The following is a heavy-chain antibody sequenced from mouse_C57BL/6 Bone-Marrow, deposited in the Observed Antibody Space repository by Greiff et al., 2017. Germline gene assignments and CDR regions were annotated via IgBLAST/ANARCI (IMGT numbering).Heavy chain of an antibody. J-gene: IGHJ4*01. CDR1: GFTFSSYG. V-gene: IGHV5-6*01. Sequence: EVMLVESGGDLVKPGGSLKLSCAASGFTFSSYGMSWVRQTPDKRLEWVATISSGGSYTYYPDSVKGRFTISRDNAKNTLYLQMSSLKSEDTAMYYCARQRVTTVVATEGYYAMDYWGQGTSVTVSS. CDR3: ARQRVTTVVATEGYYAMDY. D-gene: IGHD1-1*01. CDR2: ISSGGSYT.